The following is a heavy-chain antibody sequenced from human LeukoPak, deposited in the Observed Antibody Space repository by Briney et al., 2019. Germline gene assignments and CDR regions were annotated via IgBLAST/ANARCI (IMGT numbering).Heavy chain of an antibody. CDR2: ISGSGSST. CDR3: ARGAQWPY. D-gene: IGHD6-19*01. J-gene: IGHJ4*02. CDR1: GFTFRSYA. Sequence: GGSLRLSCAASGFTFRSYAMSWVRQAPGKGLEWVSAISGSGSSTYYADSVKGRFTISRDNAKNSLYLQMNSLRAEDTAVYYCARGAQWPYWGQGTLVTVSS. V-gene: IGHV3-23*01.